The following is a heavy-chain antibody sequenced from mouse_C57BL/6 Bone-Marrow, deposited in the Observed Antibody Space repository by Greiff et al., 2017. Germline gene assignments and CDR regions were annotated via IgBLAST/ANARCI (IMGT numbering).Heavy chain of an antibody. CDR2: IDPENGDT. CDR1: GFNIKDDY. Sequence: EVQLQQSGAELVRPGASVKLSCTASGFNIKDDYMHWVKQRPEQGLEWIGWIDPENGDTEYASKFQGKATITADTSSNTAYLQLSSLTSEDTAVYYCTRYYGSSYWYFDVWGTGTTGTVSS. D-gene: IGHD1-1*01. J-gene: IGHJ1*03. CDR3: TRYYGSSYWYFDV. V-gene: IGHV14-4*01.